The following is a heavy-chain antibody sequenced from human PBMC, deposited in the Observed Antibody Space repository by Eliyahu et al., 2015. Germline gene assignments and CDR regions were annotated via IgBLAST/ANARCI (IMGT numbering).Heavy chain of an antibody. V-gene: IGHV1-69*01. Sequence: QVQLVQSGAEVKKPGSSVKVSCKASGGTFSSYSIDWVRQAPGQGLEWMGGVIPMFGTANYAQKFQGRVTITADESTSTVHMELSSLRSEDTAVYYCARGPETKSAYYYNYWGQGTLVTVSS. CDR1: GGTFSSYS. J-gene: IGHJ4*02. D-gene: IGHD3-22*01. CDR3: ARGPETKSAYYYNY. CDR2: VIPMFGTA.